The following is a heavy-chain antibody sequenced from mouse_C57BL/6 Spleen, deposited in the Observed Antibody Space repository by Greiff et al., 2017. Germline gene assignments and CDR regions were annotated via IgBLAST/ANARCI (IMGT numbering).Heavy chain of an antibody. Sequence: QVQLKESGPGLVQPSQSLSITCTVSGFSLTSYGVHWVRQPPGKGLEWLGVIWSGGSTDYNAAFISRLSISKDNSKSQVFFKMNSLLSDDTAIYYCAKSVDSSGPWFAYWGQGTLVTVSA. J-gene: IGHJ3*01. V-gene: IGHV2-4*01. D-gene: IGHD3-2*01. CDR1: GFSLTSYG. CDR2: IWSGGST. CDR3: AKSVDSSGPWFAY.